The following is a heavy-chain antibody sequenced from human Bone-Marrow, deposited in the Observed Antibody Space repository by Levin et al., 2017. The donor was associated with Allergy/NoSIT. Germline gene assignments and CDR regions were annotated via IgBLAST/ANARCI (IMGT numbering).Heavy chain of an antibody. J-gene: IGHJ4*02. CDR2: ISYDGSNK. Sequence: GGSLRLSCAASGFTFSSYAMHWVRQAPGKGLEWVAVISYDGSNKYYADSVKGRFTISRDNSKNTLYLQMNSLRAEDTAVYYCARVRISSGWYYFDYWGQGTLVTVAS. CDR1: GFTFSSYA. D-gene: IGHD6-19*01. CDR3: ARVRISSGWYYFDY. V-gene: IGHV3-30-3*01.